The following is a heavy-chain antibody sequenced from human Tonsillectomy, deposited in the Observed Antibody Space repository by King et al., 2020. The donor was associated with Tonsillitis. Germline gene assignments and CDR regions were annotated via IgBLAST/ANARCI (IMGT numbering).Heavy chain of an antibody. CDR3: ARLYSSGWTRFDF. CDR2: IYYSGST. Sequence: QLQESGPGLVKPSETLSLTCTVSGGSISSSNYYWGWIRQPPGKGLEWIGNIYYSGSTYYNPSLQSRVTITVETSKRQFSLKVSSVTAADTAVYYCARLYSSGWTRFDFWGQGTLVTVSS. D-gene: IGHD6-19*01. CDR1: GGSISSSNYY. V-gene: IGHV4-39*07. J-gene: IGHJ4*02.